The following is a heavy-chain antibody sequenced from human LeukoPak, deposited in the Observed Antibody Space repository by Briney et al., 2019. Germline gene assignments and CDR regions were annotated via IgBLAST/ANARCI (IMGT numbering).Heavy chain of an antibody. J-gene: IGHJ4*02. D-gene: IGHD7-27*01. CDR2: IIPIFGTA. CDR1: GGTFSSYA. CDR3: ARGNWGNFDY. Sequence: SVKVSCKASGGTFSSYAISWVRQAPGQGLEWMGGIIPIFGTANYAQKLQGRVTMTTDTSTSTAYMELRSLRSDDTAVYYCARGNWGNFDYWGQGTLVTVSS. V-gene: IGHV1-69*05.